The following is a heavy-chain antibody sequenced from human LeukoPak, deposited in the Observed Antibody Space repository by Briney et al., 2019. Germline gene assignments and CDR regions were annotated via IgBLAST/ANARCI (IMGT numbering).Heavy chain of an antibody. J-gene: IGHJ4*02. CDR3: ARQGGSTSSSWSY. Sequence: SETLSLTCTVSGGSISSYYWSWIRQPPGKGLEWIGYIYYSGSTNYNPSLKSRVTISVDTSKNQFSLKLSSVTAADTAVYYCARQGGSTSSSWSYWGQGTLVTVSS. V-gene: IGHV4-59*08. CDR2: IYYSGST. CDR1: GGSISSYY. D-gene: IGHD6-13*01.